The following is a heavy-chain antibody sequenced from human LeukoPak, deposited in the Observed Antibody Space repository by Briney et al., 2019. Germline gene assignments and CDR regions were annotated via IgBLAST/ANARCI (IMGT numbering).Heavy chain of an antibody. CDR3: AKDLSSAITSALVLDV. CDR1: GFTFDDYA. V-gene: IGHV3-9*01. Sequence: GGSLRLSCTVSGFTFDDYAMHWARHTPGKGLEWVSGITWNRDKIGYGDSVKGRSTISRDNVKNVLYLQMNSLRPEDTALYYCAKDLSSAITSALVLDVWGQGTTVIVS. D-gene: IGHD3-22*01. J-gene: IGHJ6*02. CDR2: ITWNRDKI.